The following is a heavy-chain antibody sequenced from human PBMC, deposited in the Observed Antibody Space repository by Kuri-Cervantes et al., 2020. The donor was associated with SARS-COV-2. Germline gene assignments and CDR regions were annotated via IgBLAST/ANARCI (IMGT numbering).Heavy chain of an antibody. CDR3: AKDLAASVTRGYFDY. CDR1: GFTFSDYG. Sequence: GGSLRLSCEVSGFTFSDYGMHWVRQAPANGLEWVAIISYDGSKRYYTDSVKGRFTISKDISKNTLYLQMNSLRAEDTAVYYCAKDLAASVTRGYFDYWGQGTLVTVSS. J-gene: IGHJ4*02. V-gene: IGHV3-30-3*01. D-gene: IGHD6-13*01. CDR2: ISYDGSKR.